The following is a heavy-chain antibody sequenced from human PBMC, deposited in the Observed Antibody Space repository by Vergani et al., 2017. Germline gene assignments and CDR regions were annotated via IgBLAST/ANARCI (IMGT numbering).Heavy chain of an antibody. J-gene: IGHJ4*02. D-gene: IGHD6-13*01. CDR1: GGSFSGYY. Sequence: QVQLQQWGAGLLKPSETLSLTCAVYGGSFSGYYWSWIRQPPGKGLEWIGEINHSGSTNYNPSLKSRVTISVDTSKNQFSLKLSSVTAADTAVYYCARQPSRYSSSWSPDYWGQGTLVTVSS. V-gene: IGHV4-34*01. CDR3: ARQPSRYSSSWSPDY. CDR2: INHSGST.